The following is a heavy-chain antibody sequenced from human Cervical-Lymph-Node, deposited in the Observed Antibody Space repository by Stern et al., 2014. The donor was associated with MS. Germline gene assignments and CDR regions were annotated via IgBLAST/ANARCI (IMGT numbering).Heavy chain of an antibody. D-gene: IGHD2-15*01. Sequence: VQLVESGAEVKKPGASVKVSCKASGSSFTGYYIHWVRRAPGQGLEWMGRIDPNNGGANSAQRLQGGVTLTRDTSIRTTYLELSSMRSDDTAIYYCARQYCSGGKCHSSAYNYNGMDVWGQGTTVTVSS. CDR3: ARQYCSGGKCHSSAYNYNGMDV. V-gene: IGHV1-2*06. CDR1: GSSFTGYY. J-gene: IGHJ6*02. CDR2: IDPNNGGA.